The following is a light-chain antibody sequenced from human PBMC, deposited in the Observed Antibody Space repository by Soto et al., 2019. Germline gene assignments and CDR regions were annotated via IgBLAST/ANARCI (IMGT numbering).Light chain of an antibody. Sequence: EIVIPQSPATLSVSPGERATLSCMASQCVSNTLAWYQQRPPQAPSLLIYGASTRATGIPPRFSGSGSGTEFTLTISSLQSEDFAVYYCQQYSKWPPITFGQGTRLEMK. CDR2: GAS. J-gene: IGKJ5*01. CDR1: QCVSNT. CDR3: QQYSKWPPIT. V-gene: IGKV3-15*01.